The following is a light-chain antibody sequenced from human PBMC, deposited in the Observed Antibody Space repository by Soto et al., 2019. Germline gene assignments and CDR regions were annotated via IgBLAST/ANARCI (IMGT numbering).Light chain of an antibody. J-gene: IGLJ1*01. CDR3: CSNAGTYTFV. CDR1: SSDVGGSNH. V-gene: IGLV2-11*01. CDR2: DVN. Sequence: QSALTQPRSVSGSAGQSGTISCTGSSSDVGGSNHVSWYQHHPGKAPKFMIYDVNKRPSGVPDRFSGSKSGNTASLTISDLQPEDEADYYCCSNAGTYTFVFGTGTKVTVL.